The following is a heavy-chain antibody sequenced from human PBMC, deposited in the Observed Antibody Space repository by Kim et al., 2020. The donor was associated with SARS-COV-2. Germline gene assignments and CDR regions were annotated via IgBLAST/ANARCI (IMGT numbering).Heavy chain of an antibody. CDR1: GFTFSSYA. J-gene: IGHJ3*02. Sequence: GGSLRLSCAASGFTFSSYAMSWVRQAPGKGLEWVSAISGSGGSTCYADSVKGRFTISRDNSKNTLYLQMNSLRAEDTAVYYCAKDASSGIVVVITTSLDIWGQGTMVTVSS. CDR2: ISGSGGST. CDR3: AKDASSGIVVVITTSLDI. V-gene: IGHV3-23*01. D-gene: IGHD3-22*01.